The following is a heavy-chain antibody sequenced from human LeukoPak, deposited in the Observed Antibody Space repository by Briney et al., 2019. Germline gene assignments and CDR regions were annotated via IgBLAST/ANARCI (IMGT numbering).Heavy chain of an antibody. CDR2: IYYSGST. CDR1: GGSISSYY. CDR3: ARGSTVLRYFDWFAGAYFDY. V-gene: IGHV4-59*01. D-gene: IGHD3-9*01. Sequence: SETLSLTCTLSGGSISSYYWSWIRQPPGKGLECIGYIYYSGSTNYNPSLKSRVTISVDTSKNQFSLKLSSVTAADTAVYYCARGSTVLRYFDWFAGAYFDYWGQGTLVTVSS. J-gene: IGHJ4*02.